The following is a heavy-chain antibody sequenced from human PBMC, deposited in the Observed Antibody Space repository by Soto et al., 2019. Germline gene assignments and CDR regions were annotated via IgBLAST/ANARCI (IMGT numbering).Heavy chain of an antibody. CDR3: ARDPRLKIAARVGVDWFDP. Sequence: ASVKVSCKASGYTFTSYGISWVRQAPGQGLEWMGWISAYNGNTNYAQKLQGRVTMTTDTSTSTAYMELRSLRSDDTAVYYCARDPRLKIAARVGVDWFDPWGQGTLVTVSS. V-gene: IGHV1-18*01. CDR2: ISAYNGNT. CDR1: GYTFTSYG. J-gene: IGHJ5*02. D-gene: IGHD6-6*01.